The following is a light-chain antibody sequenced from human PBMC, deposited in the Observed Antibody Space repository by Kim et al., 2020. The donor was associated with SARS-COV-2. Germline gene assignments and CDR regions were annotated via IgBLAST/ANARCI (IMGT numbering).Light chain of an antibody. CDR1: ESLNSN. CDR2: GAS. Sequence: EIVMTQSPATLSVSPGERATLSCRASESLNSNLVWYQQKPGQAPRLLIYGASTRATGIPARFSGSGSGTEFTLTISSLQSEDFAVYYCQQYNNWLRTFGQGTKVDIK. J-gene: IGKJ1*01. V-gene: IGKV3-15*01. CDR3: QQYNNWLRT.